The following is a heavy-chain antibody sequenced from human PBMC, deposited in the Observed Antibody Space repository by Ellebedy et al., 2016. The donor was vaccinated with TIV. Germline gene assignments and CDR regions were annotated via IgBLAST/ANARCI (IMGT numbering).Heavy chain of an antibody. CDR3: AKFKDSTPGYGMDV. J-gene: IGHJ6*02. V-gene: IGHV3-23*01. CDR2: ISGSGGST. D-gene: IGHD2-15*01. CDR1: GFTFSSYA. Sequence: GESLKISXAASGFTFSSYAMSWVRQAPGKGLEWVSAISGSGGSTYYADSVKGRFTISRDNSKNTLYLQMNSLRAEDTAVYYCAKFKDSTPGYGMDVWGQGTTVTVSS.